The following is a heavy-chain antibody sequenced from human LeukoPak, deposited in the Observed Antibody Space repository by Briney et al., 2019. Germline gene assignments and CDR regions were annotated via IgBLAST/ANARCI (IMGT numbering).Heavy chain of an antibody. CDR1: GFTFNSYA. V-gene: IGHV3-23*01. Sequence: GGSLRLSSAASGFTFNSYAMSWVRQAPGKGLEWVSAISGSSSSTYYTDSVKGRFTISRDNSKKMLYLQMNSLRAEDTAVYYCAKGDDYFYYYAMDVWGQGTTVTVSS. CDR2: ISGSSSST. CDR3: AKGDDYFYYYAMDV. J-gene: IGHJ6*02. D-gene: IGHD3-16*01.